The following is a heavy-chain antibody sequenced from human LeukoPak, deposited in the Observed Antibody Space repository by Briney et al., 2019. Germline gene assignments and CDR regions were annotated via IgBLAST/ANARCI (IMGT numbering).Heavy chain of an antibody. Sequence: SETLSLTCTVSGGSISSYYSSWIRQPPGKGLEWIGYIYYSGSTNYNPSLKSRVTISVDTSKNQFSLKLSSVTAADTAVYYCARDRGAAPYYYYYMDVWGKGTTVTVSS. CDR2: IYYSGST. D-gene: IGHD3-10*01. CDR3: ARDRGAAPYYYYYMDV. V-gene: IGHV4-59*01. CDR1: GGSISSYY. J-gene: IGHJ6*03.